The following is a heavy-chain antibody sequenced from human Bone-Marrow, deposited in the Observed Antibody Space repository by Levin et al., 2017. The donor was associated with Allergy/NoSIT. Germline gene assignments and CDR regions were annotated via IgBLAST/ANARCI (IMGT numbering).Heavy chain of an antibody. CDR2: IYYTGGN. J-gene: IGHJ5*02. V-gene: IGHV4-59*02. CDR3: ARDSPATGNWFDP. D-gene: IGHD3-9*01. CDR1: GDSVRNYY. Sequence: KPSETLSLTCTVSGDSVRNYYWSWIRQPPGKGPEWIGYIYYTGGNTYNPSLKSRVTISVDTSKNQFSLRLTSVTPADTAVYYCARDSPATGNWFDPWGRGTLVTVSS.